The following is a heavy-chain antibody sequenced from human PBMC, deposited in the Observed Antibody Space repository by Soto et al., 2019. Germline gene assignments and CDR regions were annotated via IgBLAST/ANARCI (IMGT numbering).Heavy chain of an antibody. CDR3: AGGRIVVAGSSAYYGMDV. D-gene: IGHD6-19*01. J-gene: IGHJ6*02. Sequence: QVHLLMQSGAEVKKPGSSVKVSCKASGGNPSNSAISWVRQAPGQGLEWMGGIIPVVGIISYAQNFQGRVTITADESTRTAYMELSSLRVEDTAVYFCAGGRIVVAGSSAYYGMDVWGQGTAVTVSS. CDR2: IIPVVGII. V-gene: IGHV1-69*01. CDR1: GGNPSNSA.